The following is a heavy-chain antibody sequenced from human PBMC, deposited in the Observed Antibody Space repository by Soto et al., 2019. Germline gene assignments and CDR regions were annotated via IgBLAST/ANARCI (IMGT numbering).Heavy chain of an antibody. CDR3: ARRSRYDILPDY. Sequence: GASLKVCCKASGDTFTSYDINWVRQATGQGPEWMGWMNPNSGNTGYAQKFQGRVTMTRNTSISTAYMELSSLRSEDTAVYYCARRSRYDILPDYWGQGTLVTVSS. CDR2: MNPNSGNT. D-gene: IGHD3-9*01. CDR1: GDTFTSYD. V-gene: IGHV1-8*01. J-gene: IGHJ4*02.